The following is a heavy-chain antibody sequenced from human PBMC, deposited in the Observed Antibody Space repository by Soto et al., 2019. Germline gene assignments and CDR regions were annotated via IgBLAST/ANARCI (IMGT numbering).Heavy chain of an antibody. CDR3: ARLYSSSWYGGSYYYYHMDV. CDR2: IHYSGST. V-gene: IGHV4-59*01. J-gene: IGHJ6*03. D-gene: IGHD6-13*01. Sequence: SETLSLTCTVSGGSISSYYWSWIRQPPGKGLEWIGYIHYSGSTNYNPSLKSRVTISLDTSKNQFSLKLSSVTAADTAVYYCARLYSSSWYGGSYYYYHMDVWGKGTTVTVSS. CDR1: GGSISSYY.